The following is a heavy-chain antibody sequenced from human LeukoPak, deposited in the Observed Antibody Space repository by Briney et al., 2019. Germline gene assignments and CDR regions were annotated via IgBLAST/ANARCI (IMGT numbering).Heavy chain of an antibody. CDR3: ARDQGYCSGGSCYPYYYYGMDV. D-gene: IGHD2-15*01. Sequence: GGSLRLSCAASGFTFSSYWMSWVRQAPGKGLEWVANIKQDGSEQYYVDSVKGRFTISRDNAKNSLYLQMNSLRAEDTAVYYCARDQGYCSGGSCYPYYYYGMDVWGKGTTVTVSS. J-gene: IGHJ6*04. CDR1: GFTFSSYW. CDR2: IKQDGSEQ. V-gene: IGHV3-7*03.